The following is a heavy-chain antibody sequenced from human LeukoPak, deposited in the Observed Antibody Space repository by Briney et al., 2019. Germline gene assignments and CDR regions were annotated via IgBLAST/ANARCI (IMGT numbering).Heavy chain of an antibody. Sequence: PGGSLRLSYAASGFTFSSYAMTWVRQAPGKGLEWVSVISGSGGSTYYADSVKGRFTISRDNSKNTLYLQVNSLTAEDTAVFYCAKVLGESWGSYRSKPHFDYWGQGTLVTVSS. CDR3: AKVLGESWGSYRSKPHFDY. D-gene: IGHD3-16*02. CDR2: ISGSGGST. V-gene: IGHV3-23*01. CDR1: GFTFSSYA. J-gene: IGHJ4*02.